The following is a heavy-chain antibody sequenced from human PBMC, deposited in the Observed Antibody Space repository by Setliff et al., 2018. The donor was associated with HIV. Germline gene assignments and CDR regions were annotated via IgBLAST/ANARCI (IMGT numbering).Heavy chain of an antibody. CDR1: GLTFSSYW. Sequence: PGGSLRLSCAASGLTFSSYWMSWVRQAPGKGLEWMANIKADGSEKYYVDSVKGRFTISRDNTKNSLYLQLNSLRAEDTAVYYCAREGIAAAGSYSYGFGQIDYWGQGTLVTVSS. J-gene: IGHJ4*02. CDR3: AREGIAAAGSYSYGFGQIDY. D-gene: IGHD6-13*01. CDR2: IKADGSEK. V-gene: IGHV3-7*01.